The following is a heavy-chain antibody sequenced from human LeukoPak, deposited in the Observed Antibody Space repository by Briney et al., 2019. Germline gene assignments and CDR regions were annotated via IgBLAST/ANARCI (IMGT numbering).Heavy chain of an antibody. CDR1: GFTLSSYA. V-gene: IGHV3-23*01. J-gene: IGHJ4*02. Sequence: GGSLRLSYAASGFTLSSYAMSWVRQAPGKGLEWVFAISDTGNTYHADSVKGRFTISSDSSKNTLFLKMNRLRPEDAAVYYCAKAPVTTCRGAFCYPFDYWGLGTLVTVSS. CDR2: ISDTGNT. CDR3: AKAPVTTCRGAFCYPFDY. D-gene: IGHD2-15*01.